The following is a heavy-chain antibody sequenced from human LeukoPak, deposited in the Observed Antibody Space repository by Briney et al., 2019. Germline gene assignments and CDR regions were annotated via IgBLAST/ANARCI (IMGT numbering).Heavy chain of an antibody. CDR2: IGGSAGST. V-gene: IGHV3-23*01. CDR1: GFTFSSYA. CDR3: AKQGNDFWSGYSTYYYYYMDV. D-gene: IGHD3-3*01. J-gene: IGHJ6*03. Sequence: GGSLRLSCAASGFTFSSYAMSWVRQAPGKGLEWVSAIGGSAGSTYYADSVKGRFTISRDNSKSTLYLQMNSLRAEDTAVYYCAKQGNDFWSGYSTYYYYYMDVWGKGTTVTVSS.